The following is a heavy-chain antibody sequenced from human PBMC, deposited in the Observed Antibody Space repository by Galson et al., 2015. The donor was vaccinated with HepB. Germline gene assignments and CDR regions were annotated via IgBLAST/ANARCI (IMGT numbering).Heavy chain of an antibody. J-gene: IGHJ6*02. D-gene: IGHD3-10*01. CDR3: ARQFGELVGYYYYYGMDV. CDR1: GYSFTSYW. Sequence: QSGAEVKKPGESLKISCKGSGYSFTSYWIGWVRQMPGKGLEWMGIIYPGDSDTRYSPSFQGQVTISADKSISTAYLQWSSLKASDTAMYYCARQFGELVGYYYYYGMDVWGPGTTVTVSS. V-gene: IGHV5-51*01. CDR2: IYPGDSDT.